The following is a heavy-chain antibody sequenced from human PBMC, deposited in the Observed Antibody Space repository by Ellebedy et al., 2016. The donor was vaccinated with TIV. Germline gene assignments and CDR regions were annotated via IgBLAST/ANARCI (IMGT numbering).Heavy chain of an antibody. Sequence: SETLSLXXAVYGGSFSGYYWSWIRQPPGKGLEWIGYIYYSGRTNYNPSLKSRVTISVDTSKNQFSLKLSSVTAADTAVYYCARGRRYSDPSAYYLDSWGQGTLVTVSS. D-gene: IGHD3-22*01. CDR2: IYYSGRT. J-gene: IGHJ5*01. CDR1: GGSFSGYY. CDR3: ARGRRYSDPSAYYLDS. V-gene: IGHV4-59*12.